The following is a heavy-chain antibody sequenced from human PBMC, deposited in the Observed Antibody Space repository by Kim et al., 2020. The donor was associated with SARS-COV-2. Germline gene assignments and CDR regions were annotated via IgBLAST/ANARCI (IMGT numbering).Heavy chain of an antibody. D-gene: IGHD3-16*01. CDR1: GFTFRTYY. CDR3: ARENWGPDY. J-gene: IGHJ4*02. V-gene: IGHV3-74*01. CDR2: IKGDGSRT. Sequence: GGSLRLSCAASGFTFRTYYMHWVRQVLGKGLVWVSRIKGDGSRTDYAASVKGRFTISRDNPNNMLYLQMNSLRAEDTAVYYCARENWGPDYWGQGTLVTVSS.